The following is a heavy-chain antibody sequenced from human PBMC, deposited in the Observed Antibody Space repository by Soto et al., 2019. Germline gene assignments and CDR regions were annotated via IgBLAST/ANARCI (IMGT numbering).Heavy chain of an antibody. J-gene: IGHJ6*02. CDR1: GYTFTSYD. CDR3: ARRGYSSSWYYYYYYGMDV. CDR2: RNPNSGNT. V-gene: IGHV1-8*01. Sequence: QVQLVQSGAEVKKPGASVKVSCKASGYTFTSYDINWVRQATGQGLEWMGWRNPNSGNTGYAQKFQGRVTMTRNTSISTAYMELSSLRSDDTAVYYCARRGYSSSWYYYYYYGMDVWGQGTTVTVSS. D-gene: IGHD6-13*01.